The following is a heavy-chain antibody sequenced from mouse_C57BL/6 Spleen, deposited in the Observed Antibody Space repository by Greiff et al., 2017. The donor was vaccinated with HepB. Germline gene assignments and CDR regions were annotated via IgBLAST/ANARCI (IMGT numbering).Heavy chain of an antibody. CDR1: GYAFSSSW. Sequence: QVQLQQSGPELVKPGASVKISCKASGYAFSSSWMNWVKQRPGKGLEWIGRIYPGDGDTNYNGKFKGKATLTADKSSSTAYMQLSSLTSEDSAVYFCASSDYDHYYAMDYWGQGTSVTVSS. V-gene: IGHV1-82*01. CDR2: IYPGDGDT. D-gene: IGHD2-4*01. J-gene: IGHJ4*01. CDR3: ASSDYDHYYAMDY.